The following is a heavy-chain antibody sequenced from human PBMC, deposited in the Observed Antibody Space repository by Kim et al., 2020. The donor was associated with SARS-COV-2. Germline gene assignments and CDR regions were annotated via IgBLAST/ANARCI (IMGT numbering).Heavy chain of an antibody. J-gene: IGHJ4*01. V-gene: IGHV4-30-4*01. CDR3: ARYRQSDVPSPTYFD. D-gene: IGHD1-26*01. CDR1: GGSISSGGYY. Sequence: SETLSLTCTVSGGSISSGGYYWSWLRQPPGKGREWVRYIYCSGSSYNNPSIKRRVTISVDTSKTPFSRQKRSMTAEATADNYCARYRQSDVPSPTYFD. CDR2: IYCSGSS.